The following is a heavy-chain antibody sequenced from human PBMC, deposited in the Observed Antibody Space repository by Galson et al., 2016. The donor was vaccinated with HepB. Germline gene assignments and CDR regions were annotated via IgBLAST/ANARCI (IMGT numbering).Heavy chain of an antibody. CDR2: MSYDGSNI. CDR1: GFSFNNYA. CDR3: ASGNGPGSYLIDC. J-gene: IGHJ4*02. D-gene: IGHD3-10*01. V-gene: IGHV3-30-3*01. Sequence: SLRLSCAASGFSFNNYAMHWVRQAPGKGLEWVALMSYDGSNIKYADSGKGRFTISRDNYKNTLYLQMNSLRGEDTAMYYCASGNGPGSYLIDCWGQGTLVTVSS.